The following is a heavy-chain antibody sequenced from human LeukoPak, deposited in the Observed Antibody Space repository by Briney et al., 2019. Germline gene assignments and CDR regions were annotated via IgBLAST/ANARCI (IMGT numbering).Heavy chain of an antibody. CDR3: AKDMGYYYDSSGYYYYYYGMDV. J-gene: IGHJ6*02. Sequence: GGSLRLSCAASGFTFDDYAMHWVRQAPGKGLEWVSLISGDGGSTYYADSVKGRFTISRVNSKNSLYLQMNSLRTEDTALYYCAKDMGYYYDSSGYYYYYYGMDVWGQGTTVTVSS. CDR1: GFTFDDYA. V-gene: IGHV3-43*02. D-gene: IGHD3-22*01. CDR2: ISGDGGST.